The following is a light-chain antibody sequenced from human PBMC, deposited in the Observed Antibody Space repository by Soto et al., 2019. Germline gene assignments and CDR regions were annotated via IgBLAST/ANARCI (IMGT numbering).Light chain of an antibody. Sequence: QPVLTQSPSASASLGASVKLTCTLSSGHSSYAIAWHQQRPEKGPRYLMKLNSDGSHSKGDGIPDRFSGSSSGAERYLTISSLQSEDEADYYCQTWVTGILLFGGGTKVTVL. CDR3: QTWVTGILL. J-gene: IGLJ2*01. CDR2: LNSDGSH. CDR1: SGHSSYA. V-gene: IGLV4-69*01.